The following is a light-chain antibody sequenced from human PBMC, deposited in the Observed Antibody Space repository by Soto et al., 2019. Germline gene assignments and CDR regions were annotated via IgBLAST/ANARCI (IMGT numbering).Light chain of an antibody. V-gene: IGLV2-14*01. Sequence: QSVLTQPASVSGSPGQSITISCTGTSSDVGGYNYVSWSQQRPGKAPKLMIYEVSNRPSGVSNRFSGSKSGNTASLTISGLQAEDEADYYCKSYAGSNTYVFGSGTKVTVL. CDR3: KSYAGSNTYV. CDR1: SSDVGGYNY. CDR2: EVS. J-gene: IGLJ1*01.